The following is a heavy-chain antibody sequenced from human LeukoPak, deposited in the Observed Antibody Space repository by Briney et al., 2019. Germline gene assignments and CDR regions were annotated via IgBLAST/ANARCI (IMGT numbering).Heavy chain of an antibody. CDR3: ARARGISSSGPVY. Sequence: GGSLRLSCAASGFTFSDYYMSWIRQAPGKGLEWVSVIYSGGSTYYADSVKGRFTISRDNSKNTLYLQMNSLRAEDTAVYYCARARGISSSGPVYWGQGTLVTVSS. CDR1: GFTFSDYY. CDR2: IYSGGST. V-gene: IGHV3-53*01. J-gene: IGHJ4*02. D-gene: IGHD6-6*01.